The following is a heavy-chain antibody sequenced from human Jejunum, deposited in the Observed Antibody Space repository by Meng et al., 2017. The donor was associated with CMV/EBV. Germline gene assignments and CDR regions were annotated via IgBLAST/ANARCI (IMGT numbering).Heavy chain of an antibody. V-gene: IGHV3-7*01. Sequence: CGDYGLTLSSYWMSWVRQAPGKGLEWVANMNQDGGEKYYLDSAEGRFTISRDNAKNSLYLQVNSLRAEDTAVYYCAAYSNDALDVWGQGTMVTVSS. CDR3: AAYSNDALDV. D-gene: IGHD4-11*01. CDR1: GLTLSSYW. J-gene: IGHJ3*01. CDR2: MNQDGGEK.